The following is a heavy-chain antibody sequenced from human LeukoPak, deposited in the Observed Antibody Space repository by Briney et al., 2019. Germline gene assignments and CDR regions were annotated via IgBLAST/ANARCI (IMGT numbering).Heavy chain of an antibody. J-gene: IGHJ6*03. CDR2: INHSGST. CDR3: ARLRSWYMDV. V-gene: IGHV4-34*01. CDR1: GGSFSGYY. D-gene: IGHD3-16*02. Sequence: PSETLSLTCAVYGGSFSGYYWSWIRQPPGKGLEWIGEINHSGSTNYNPPLKSRVTISVDTSKNQFSLKLSSVTAADTAVYYCARLRSWYMDVWGKGTTVTVSS.